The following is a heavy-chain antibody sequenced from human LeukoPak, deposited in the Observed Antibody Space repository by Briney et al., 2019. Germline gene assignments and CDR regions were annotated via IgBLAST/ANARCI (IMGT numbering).Heavy chain of an antibody. CDR1: GFTFSSYA. Sequence: GGPLRLSCAASGFTFSSYAMSWVRQAPGKGLEWVSAISGSGGSTYYADSVKGRFTISRDNSKNTLYLQMNSLRAEDTAVYYCAKTGYCSGGSCYYYYGMDVWGQGTTVTVSS. V-gene: IGHV3-23*01. CDR2: ISGSGGST. D-gene: IGHD2-15*01. J-gene: IGHJ6*02. CDR3: AKTGYCSGGSCYYYYGMDV.